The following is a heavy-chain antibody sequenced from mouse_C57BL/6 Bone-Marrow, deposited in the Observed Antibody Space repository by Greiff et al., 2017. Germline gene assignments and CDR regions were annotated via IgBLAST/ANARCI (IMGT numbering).Heavy chain of an antibody. CDR1: GYTFTSYW. V-gene: IGHV1-69*01. Sequence: VQLQQPGAELVMPGASVKLSCKASGYTFTSYWMPWVKQRPGQGLAWIGEIDPSDSYTNYNQKFKGKSTLTVDKSSRTAYMQLSSLTSEDSAVYYCASGDDGYSYSYFDVWGTGTTVTVSS. D-gene: IGHD2-3*01. CDR3: ASGDDGYSYSYFDV. CDR2: IDPSDSYT. J-gene: IGHJ1*03.